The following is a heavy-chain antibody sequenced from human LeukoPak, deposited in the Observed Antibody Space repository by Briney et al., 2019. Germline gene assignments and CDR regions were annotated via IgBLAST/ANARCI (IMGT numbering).Heavy chain of an antibody. D-gene: IGHD3-10*01. CDR2: IIPTFGTA. CDR1: GGTFSSYA. Sequence: GASVKVSCKASGGTFSSYAISWVRQAPGQGLEWMGGIIPTFGTANYAQKFQGRVTITADESTSTAYMELSSLRSEDTAVYYCARTPTMVRGVIIDDANWFDPWGQGTLVTVSS. CDR3: ARTPTMVRGVIIDDANWFDP. V-gene: IGHV1-69*01. J-gene: IGHJ5*02.